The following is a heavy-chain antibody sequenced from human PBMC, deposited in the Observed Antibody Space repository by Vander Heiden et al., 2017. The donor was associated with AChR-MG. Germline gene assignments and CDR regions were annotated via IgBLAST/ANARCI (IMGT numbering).Heavy chain of an antibody. D-gene: IGHD2-2*01. CDR2: ISSGSTYT. V-gene: IGHV3-21*02. J-gene: IGHJ4*02. CDR3: ARGAQEQLLSPFDY. CDR1: GCSFSSYR. Sequence: EVQLVESGGGLVKPGGSLRITCAACGCSFSSYRMSWVRLAPGKGLEWVSSISSGSTYTHYADSVKGRFTISRDNAKNSLYLQVNSLRAEDAAKYYCARGAQEQLLSPFDYWGQGTLVTVSS.